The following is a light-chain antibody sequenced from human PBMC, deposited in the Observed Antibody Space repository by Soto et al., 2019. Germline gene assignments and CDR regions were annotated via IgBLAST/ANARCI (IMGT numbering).Light chain of an antibody. CDR3: QQLKT. V-gene: IGKV1-5*03. Sequence: DIQMTQSPSTLPASVVDRFTVTCRASQSIRSWLAWYQEKPGKAPKLLIYKASSLESGVPSRFSGSGSGTEFTLTISSLQPDDFATYYCQQLKTFGQGTKVDIK. CDR1: QSIRSW. J-gene: IGKJ1*01. CDR2: KAS.